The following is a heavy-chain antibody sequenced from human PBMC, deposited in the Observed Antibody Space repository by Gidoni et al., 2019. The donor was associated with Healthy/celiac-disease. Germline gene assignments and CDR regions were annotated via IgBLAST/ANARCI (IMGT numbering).Heavy chain of an antibody. D-gene: IGHD2-21*02. CDR1: GFTFSIYA. V-gene: IGHV3-23*01. CDR2: ISGRGGST. CDR3: AKVASGRVTWRPSSPFDY. J-gene: IGHJ4*02. Sequence: EVQLLESGGGFVHPGGSLRLSCAASGFTFSIYAMSRVRQAPGKGLGWVSAISGRGGSTYYADSVKGRFTISRDNSKNTLYLQMNSLRAEDTAVYYCAKVASGRVTWRPSSPFDYWGQGTLVTVSS.